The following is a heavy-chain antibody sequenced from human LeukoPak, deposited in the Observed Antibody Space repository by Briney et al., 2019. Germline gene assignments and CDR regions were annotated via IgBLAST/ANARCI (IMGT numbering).Heavy chain of an antibody. CDR3: VRDQRGLLRNFDWSFEP. D-gene: IGHD3-9*01. CDR2: INPNRGGT. CDR1: PYTLTGFY. V-gene: IGHV1-2*02. Sequence: AAVKVSRKPSPYTLTGFYMHWVPQAPGQRLEGVGWINPNRGGTNSAQRFQGGVTLTRDTSLRTAYMDLRRLGYGDTAVYFFVRDQRGLLRNFDWSFEPWGQGNLVTV. J-gene: IGHJ5*02.